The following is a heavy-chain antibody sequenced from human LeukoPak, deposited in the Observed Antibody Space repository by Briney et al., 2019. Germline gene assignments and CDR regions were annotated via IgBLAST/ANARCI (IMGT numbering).Heavy chain of an antibody. CDR1: GGSISSYY. CDR3: ASVPDY. J-gene: IGHJ4*02. CDR2: IYYSGST. V-gene: IGHV4-59*12. D-gene: IGHD6-6*01. Sequence: SETLSLTCTVSGGSISSYYWSWIRQPPGKGLEWIGYIYYSGSTNYNPSLKSRVTISVDTSKNQFSLKLSSVTAADTAVYYCASVPDYWGQGTLVTVSS.